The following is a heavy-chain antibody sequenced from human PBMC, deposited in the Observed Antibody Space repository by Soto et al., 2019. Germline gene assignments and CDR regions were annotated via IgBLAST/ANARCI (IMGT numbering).Heavy chain of an antibody. D-gene: IGHD1-7*01. Sequence: VASVKVSCKASGYTFTGYYMHWVRQAPGQGLEWMGWINPNSGGTNYAQKFQGRVTMTRDTSISTAYMELSRLRSDDTAVYYCARDYITGTTHLYYYYYGMDVWGQGTTVTAP. CDR3: ARDYITGTTHLYYYYYGMDV. V-gene: IGHV1-2*02. J-gene: IGHJ6*02. CDR1: GYTFTGYY. CDR2: INPNSGGT.